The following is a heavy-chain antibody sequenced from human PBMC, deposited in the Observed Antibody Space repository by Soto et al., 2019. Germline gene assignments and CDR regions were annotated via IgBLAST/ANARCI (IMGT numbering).Heavy chain of an antibody. V-gene: IGHV4-61*01. D-gene: IGHD2-2*01. J-gene: IGHJ6*02. Sequence: QVQLQESGPGLVKPSETLSLTCTVSGGSVSSGSYYWGWIRQPPGKGLEWIGYIYYSGSTNYNPSLKSRVTISVDTSKNQFSLKLSSVTAADTAVYYCARERGIVVVPRSGGMDVWGQGTTVTVSS. CDR3: ARERGIVVVPRSGGMDV. CDR2: IYYSGST. CDR1: GGSVSSGSYY.